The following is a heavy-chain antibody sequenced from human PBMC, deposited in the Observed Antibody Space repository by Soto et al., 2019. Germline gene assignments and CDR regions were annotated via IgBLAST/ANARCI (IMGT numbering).Heavy chain of an antibody. J-gene: IGHJ4*02. Sequence: QLVQSGAEVKKPGASVKVSCKASGYTFTTSGFNWVRQAPGQGLEWMGWISAKSGNTNYAQKLQGRVTMTTDTSTSTGYMELKSLTSDDTAIYYCTRAGASDWNYVSTSSWGQGTLVTVSS. CDR3: TRAGASDWNYVSTSS. CDR1: GYTFTTSG. CDR2: ISAKSGNT. D-gene: IGHD1-7*01. V-gene: IGHV1-18*04.